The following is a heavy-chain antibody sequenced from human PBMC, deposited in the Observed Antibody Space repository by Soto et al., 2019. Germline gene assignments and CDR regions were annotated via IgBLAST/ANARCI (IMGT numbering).Heavy chain of an antibody. CDR2: IRSDGHDT. CDR3: VRGGQFDSGPLDY. Sequence: EVQLVESGGGLVRPGGSLTLSCAASGHTISGYWMHWVRQAPGEGLVWVSRIRSDGHDTTYADSAKGRFTISRDNAKNTLELQMYRPRTEDTAVYYGVRGGQFDSGPLDYWGQGTLVTVSS. V-gene: IGHV3-74*01. D-gene: IGHD5-12*01. J-gene: IGHJ4*02. CDR1: GHTISGYW.